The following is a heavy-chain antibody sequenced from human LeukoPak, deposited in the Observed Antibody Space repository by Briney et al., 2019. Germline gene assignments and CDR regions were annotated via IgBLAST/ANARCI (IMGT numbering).Heavy chain of an antibody. J-gene: IGHJ4*02. CDR3: ARGGALITMIVVVSVAPFDY. V-gene: IGHV4-34*01. CDR1: GGSFSGYY. CDR2: INHSGST. D-gene: IGHD3-22*01. Sequence: NPSETLSLTCAVYGGSFSGYYWSWIRQPPGKGLEWIGEINHSGSTNYNPSLKSRVTISVDTSKNQFSLKLSSVTAADTAVYYCARGGALITMIVVVSVAPFDYWGQGTLVTVSS.